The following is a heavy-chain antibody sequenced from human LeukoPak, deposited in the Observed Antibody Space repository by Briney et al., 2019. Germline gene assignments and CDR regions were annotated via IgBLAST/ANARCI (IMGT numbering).Heavy chain of an antibody. J-gene: IGHJ4*02. CDR2: IYYRGST. D-gene: IGHD6-19*01. V-gene: IGHV4-39*07. CDR1: GGSISSSSYY. Sequence: SETLSLTCTVSGGSISSSSYYWGWIRQPPEKGLEWIGSIYYRGSTYYNPSLKSRVTISVDTSKNQFSLKLSSVTAADTAVYYCARGLPRGAVALRYFDYWGQGTLVTVSS. CDR3: ARGLPRGAVALRYFDY.